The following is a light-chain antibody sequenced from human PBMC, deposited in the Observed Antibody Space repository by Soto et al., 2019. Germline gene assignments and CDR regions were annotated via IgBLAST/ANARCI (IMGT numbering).Light chain of an antibody. J-gene: IGKJ1*01. Sequence: EIVMTQSPVTLSASPGERATLSCRASQTVYNNLAWYQQKPGQTPRLLIYGASTRAPGIPARFTGSGSGTEFTLTISGLQSEDFAVYYCQQYNNRPPWTFGQGTRVEIK. CDR1: QTVYNN. CDR3: QQYNNRPPWT. V-gene: IGKV3-15*01. CDR2: GAS.